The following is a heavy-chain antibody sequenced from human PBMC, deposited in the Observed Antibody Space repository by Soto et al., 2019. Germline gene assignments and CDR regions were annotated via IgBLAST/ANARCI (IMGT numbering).Heavy chain of an antibody. J-gene: IGHJ4*02. Sequence: EVQLLESGGGLAQPGGSLRLSCAASGFTFSNYAMSWVRQGPGKGLEWVAVISDSGGSTYYADSVKGRFTISRDNSKNTLYLQMDSLRADDTAVYYCARVITVTRNFAYWGQGTLVTVSS. CDR3: ARVITVTRNFAY. CDR1: GFTFSNYA. CDR2: ISDSGGST. V-gene: IGHV3-23*01. D-gene: IGHD4-17*01.